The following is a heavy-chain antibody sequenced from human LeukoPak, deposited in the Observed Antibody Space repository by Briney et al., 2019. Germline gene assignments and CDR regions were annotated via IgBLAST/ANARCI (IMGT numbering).Heavy chain of an antibody. CDR2: INHSGST. CDR1: GGSFSGYY. CDR3: ARLYGGLTDY. V-gene: IGHV4-34*01. J-gene: IGHJ4*02. D-gene: IGHD2-8*01. Sequence: SETLSLTCAVYGGSFSGYYWSWIRQPPGKGREWIGEINHSGSTNYNPSLKSRLTISVDTSKTQFSLKLSSVIAADTAVYYSARLYGGLTDYWGQGTLVTVSS.